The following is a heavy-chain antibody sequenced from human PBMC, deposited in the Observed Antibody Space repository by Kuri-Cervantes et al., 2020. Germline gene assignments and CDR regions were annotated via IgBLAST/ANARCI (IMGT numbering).Heavy chain of an antibody. CDR3: AKGHLESSSVFDL. J-gene: IGHJ4*02. V-gene: IGHV3-20*04. CDR2: INWNGSRT. Sequence: SLSLTCAASGFSFDDYGMSWVRQVPGEGLEWVSGINWNGSRTGYADSVKGRFTISRDNAKNTTYLQMNSLRVDDTALSYCAKGHLESSSVFDLWGQGALVTVSS. CDR1: GFSFDDYG. D-gene: IGHD2-2*01.